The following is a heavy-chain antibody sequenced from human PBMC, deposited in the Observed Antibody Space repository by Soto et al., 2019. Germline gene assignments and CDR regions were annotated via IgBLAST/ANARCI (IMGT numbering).Heavy chain of an antibody. J-gene: IGHJ5*02. D-gene: IGHD3-9*01. CDR3: ARDSKYYDILTGHPNWFDP. Sequence: ASVKVSCKASGYTFTGYYMHWVRQAPGQGLDWMGWINPSSGGTNYAQKFQGWVTMTRDTSISTAYMELSRLRSDDTAVYYCARDSKYYDILTGHPNWFDPWGQGTLVTVSS. CDR1: GYTFTGYY. CDR2: INPSSGGT. V-gene: IGHV1-2*04.